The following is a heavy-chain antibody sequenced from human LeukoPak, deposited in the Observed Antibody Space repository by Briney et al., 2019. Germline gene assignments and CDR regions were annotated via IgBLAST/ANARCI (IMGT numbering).Heavy chain of an antibody. CDR1: GYTFTGYY. J-gene: IGHJ5*02. V-gene: IGHV1-2*02. CDR2: INPNSGGT. D-gene: IGHD1-26*01. Sequence: ASVKVSCKASGYTFTGYYMHWVRQAPGQGLEWMGWINPNSGGTNYAQKFQGRVTMTRDTSISTAYTELSRLRSDDTAVYYCARSPQRGATKWFDPWGQGTLVTVSS. CDR3: ARSPQRGATKWFDP.